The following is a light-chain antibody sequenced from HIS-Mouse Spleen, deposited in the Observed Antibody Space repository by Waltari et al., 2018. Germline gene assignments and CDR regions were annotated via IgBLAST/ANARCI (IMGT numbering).Light chain of an antibody. CDR3: YSTDSSGNHRV. Sequence: SYELTQPPSVSVSPGQTARITCSGDALPKKYAYWYQQKSGTAPVLVLYEDSKRPSGIPGRFHGSSSGTMATLTISGAQVEDEADYYCYSTDSSGNHRVFGGGTKLTVL. J-gene: IGLJ2*01. V-gene: IGLV3-10*01. CDR1: ALPKKY. CDR2: EDS.